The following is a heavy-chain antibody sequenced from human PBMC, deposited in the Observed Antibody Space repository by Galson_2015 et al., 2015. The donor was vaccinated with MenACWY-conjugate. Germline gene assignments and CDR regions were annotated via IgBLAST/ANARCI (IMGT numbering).Heavy chain of an antibody. CDR1: GGTFSSYA. CDR3: ARPEREYCSSTSCYWDRSVGDYYGMDV. CDR2: IIPIFGTA. J-gene: IGHJ6*02. D-gene: IGHD2-2*01. Sequence: SVKVSCKASGGTFSSYAISWVRQAPGQGLEWMGGIIPIFGTANYAQKFQGRVTITADESTSTAYMELSSLRSEDTAVYYCARPEREYCSSTSCYWDRSVGDYYGMDVWGQGTTVTVSS. V-gene: IGHV1-69*13.